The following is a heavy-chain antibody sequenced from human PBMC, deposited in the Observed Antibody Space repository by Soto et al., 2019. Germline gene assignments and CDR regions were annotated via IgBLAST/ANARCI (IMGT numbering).Heavy chain of an antibody. CDR3: ARETPSGYNFDY. Sequence: PSETLSLTCTVSGGSISSGDYYWSWIRQPPGKGLEWIGYIYYSGSTYYNPSLKSRVTISVDTSKNQFSLKLSSVTAADTAVYYCARETPSGYNFDYWGQGTLVTVSS. V-gene: IGHV4-30-4*01. J-gene: IGHJ4*02. CDR1: GGSISSGDYY. CDR2: IYYSGST. D-gene: IGHD5-12*01.